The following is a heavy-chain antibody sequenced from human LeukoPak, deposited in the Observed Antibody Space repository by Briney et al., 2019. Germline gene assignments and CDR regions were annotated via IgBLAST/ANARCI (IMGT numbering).Heavy chain of an antibody. V-gene: IGHV4-59*01. CDR1: GGSIGFYY. D-gene: IGHD3-10*01. J-gene: IGHJ6*02. Sequence: SETLSLTCTVSGGSIGFYYWSWIRQPPGKGLEWIGFIYYSGSTNYNPSLKSRVTISVDTSKNQFSLKLSFVTAADTAMYYCARDARGSSYMDVWGQGTTVTVSS. CDR3: ARDARGSSYMDV. CDR2: IYYSGST.